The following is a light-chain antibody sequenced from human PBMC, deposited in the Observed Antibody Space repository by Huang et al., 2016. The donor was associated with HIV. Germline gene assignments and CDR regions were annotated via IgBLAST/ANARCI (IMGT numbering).Light chain of an antibody. V-gene: IGKV3-20*01. CDR1: QSISSSH. CDR2: GAS. CDR3: QQYGSSPRT. Sequence: IVLTQSPGTLSLSPGERATLSCSASQSISSSHVAWYQQKPGQAPRLLIYGASNMASSIPDRFSGSGTGTDFTLTVTRLEPEDFALYYCQQYGSSPRTFGQGTKVEIK. J-gene: IGKJ2*01.